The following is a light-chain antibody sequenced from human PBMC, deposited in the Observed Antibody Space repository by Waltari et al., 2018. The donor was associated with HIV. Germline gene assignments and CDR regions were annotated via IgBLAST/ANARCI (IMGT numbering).Light chain of an antibody. CDR2: DAS. Sequence: DIHMTQSPSSLSASVGDTVTLTCGASRDVGNSLSWFRQKPGKAPQPLIFDASTLISDVSPRLRGGRSGTDHTLVISNLQPEDSAMYFCQQYSGPPPTFGLGTKVEV. CDR1: RDVGNS. J-gene: IGKJ1*01. V-gene: IGKV1-NL1*01. CDR3: QQYSGPPPT.